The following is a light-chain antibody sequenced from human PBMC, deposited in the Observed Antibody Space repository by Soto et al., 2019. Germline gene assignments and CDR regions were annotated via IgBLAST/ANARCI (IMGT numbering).Light chain of an antibody. CDR3: QQSFTAPYT. V-gene: IGKV1-39*01. Sequence: DIQMTQSPSSLSASVGDRVTITCRASQTIAMYVNWFQQKPGKAPKPLIYTTSSLQSGVPPRFSGCGSETDFTLTISRLQPEDSATYYCQQSFTAPYTFGQGTKLEIK. J-gene: IGKJ2*01. CDR2: TTS. CDR1: QTIAMY.